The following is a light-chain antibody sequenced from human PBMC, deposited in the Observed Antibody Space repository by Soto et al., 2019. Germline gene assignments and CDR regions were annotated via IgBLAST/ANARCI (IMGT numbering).Light chain of an antibody. CDR3: QSYDSSLSGYV. CDR2: GNS. V-gene: IGLV1-40*01. Sequence: QSVLTQPPSVPGAPGQRVTISCTGSSSNIGAGYDVHWYQQLPGTAPKLLIYGNSNRPSRVPDRFAGSKSGTSASLAITGLQAEDEADYYCQSYDSSLSGYVFGTGTKLTVL. J-gene: IGLJ1*01. CDR1: SSNIGAGYD.